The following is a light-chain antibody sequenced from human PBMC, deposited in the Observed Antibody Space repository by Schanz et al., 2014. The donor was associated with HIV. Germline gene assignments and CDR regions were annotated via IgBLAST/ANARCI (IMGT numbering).Light chain of an antibody. Sequence: QSVLTQPPSVSGAPGQRVTISCTGTRYNIGAGYAVHWYQHLPGTAPKVLIYGNNNRPSGVPDRFSGSKSGNTASLTVSGLQAEDEGDYFCSSYEGNNILVFGGGTKLTVL. CDR2: GNN. CDR1: RYNIGAGYA. J-gene: IGLJ3*02. V-gene: IGLV1-40*01. CDR3: SSYEGNNILV.